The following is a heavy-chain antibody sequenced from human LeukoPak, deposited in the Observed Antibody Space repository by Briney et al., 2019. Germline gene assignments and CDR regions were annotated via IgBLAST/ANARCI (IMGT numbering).Heavy chain of an antibody. CDR2: ITSSTNYI. CDR1: GFTFSSYS. CDR3: ARDTNYYDSSGYYSGSDFDY. Sequence: GGSLRLSCAASGFTFSSYSMNWVRQAPGKGLEWVSSITSSTNYIYYADSVKGRFTISRDDAKNTLYLQMNSLRAEDTAAYYCARDTNYYDSSGYYSGSDFDYWGQGTLVTVSS. D-gene: IGHD3-22*01. V-gene: IGHV3-21*04. J-gene: IGHJ4*02.